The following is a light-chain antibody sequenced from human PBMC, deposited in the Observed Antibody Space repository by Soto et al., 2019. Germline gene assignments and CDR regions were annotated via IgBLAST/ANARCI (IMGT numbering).Light chain of an antibody. V-gene: IGKV1-39*01. CDR1: QSISSY. J-gene: IGKJ1*01. Sequence: DIQMTQSPSSLSASVGDRVTITCRASQSISSYLNWYQQKPGKAPKLLIYAASSLQSGVPSRFSGSGSGTDFTLTISSLQPEDFATYYCQQSSEAPWTFGQGTKVEIK. CDR3: QQSSEAPWT. CDR2: AAS.